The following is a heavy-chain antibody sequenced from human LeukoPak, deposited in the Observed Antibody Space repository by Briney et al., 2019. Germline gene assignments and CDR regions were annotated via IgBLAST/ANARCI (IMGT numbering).Heavy chain of an antibody. J-gene: IGHJ4*02. D-gene: IGHD3-22*01. CDR1: GYTFTGYY. CDR2: INPNSGGT. V-gene: IGHV1-2*02. CDR3: ARAEYYDSSGYPGDY. Sequence: ASAKVSCKASGYTFTGYYMHWVRQAPGQGLEWMGWINPNSGGTNYAQKFQGRVTMTRDTSISTAYMELSRLRSDDTAVYYCARAEYYDSSGYPGDYWGQGTLVTVSS.